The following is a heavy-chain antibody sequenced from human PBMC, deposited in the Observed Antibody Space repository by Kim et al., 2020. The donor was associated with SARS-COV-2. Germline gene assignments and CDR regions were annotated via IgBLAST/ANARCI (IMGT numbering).Heavy chain of an antibody. CDR3: ARDMIEVWLSFDY. D-gene: IGHD3-22*01. J-gene: IGHJ4*02. Sequence: DYAVYEKSRITINPDTSKNQFSLQLNSVTPEDTAVYYCARDMIEVWLSFDYWGQGTLVTVSS. V-gene: IGHV6-1*01.